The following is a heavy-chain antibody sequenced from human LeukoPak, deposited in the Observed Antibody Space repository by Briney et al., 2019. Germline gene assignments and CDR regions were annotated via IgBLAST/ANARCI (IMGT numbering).Heavy chain of an antibody. CDR3: ARSHYYDSGMDV. Sequence: SETLSLTCTVSGGSISSFYWTWIRQPPGKGLEWIGYIYYSGSTNYNPSLKSRVTISVDTSKNQFSLKLSSVTAADTAVYFCARSHYYDSGMDVWGQGTTVTVSS. D-gene: IGHD3-22*01. CDR1: GGSISSFY. CDR2: IYYSGST. J-gene: IGHJ6*02. V-gene: IGHV4-59*01.